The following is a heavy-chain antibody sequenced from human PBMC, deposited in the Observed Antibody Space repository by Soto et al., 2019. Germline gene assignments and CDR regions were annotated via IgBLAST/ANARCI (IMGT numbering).Heavy chain of an antibody. CDR1: RYTFTNFY. V-gene: IGHV1-46*01. Sequence: ASLKVSCKASRYTFTNFYIHWLRQAPGQGLEWMGIINPSGGSTTYPQKFQGRVTMTRDTSTSTVHMELITLRSEDTAVYYCARSQVGRTLDVWGPGTKVTVSS. J-gene: IGHJ6*02. D-gene: IGHD1-1*01. CDR2: INPSGGST. CDR3: ARSQVGRTLDV.